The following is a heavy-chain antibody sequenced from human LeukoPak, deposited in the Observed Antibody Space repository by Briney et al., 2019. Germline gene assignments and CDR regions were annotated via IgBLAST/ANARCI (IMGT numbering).Heavy chain of an antibody. V-gene: IGHV1-69*05. D-gene: IGHD4-17*01. CDR2: IIPIFGTA. J-gene: IGHJ5*02. CDR3: ARDYGDYSGDWFDP. Sequence: SVKVSCKASGGTFSSYAISWVRQAPGQGLEWMGGIIPIFGTADYAQKFQGRITITTDESTSTAYMELSSLRSEDTAVYYCARDYGDYSGDWFDPWGQGTLVTVSS. CDR1: GGTFSSYA.